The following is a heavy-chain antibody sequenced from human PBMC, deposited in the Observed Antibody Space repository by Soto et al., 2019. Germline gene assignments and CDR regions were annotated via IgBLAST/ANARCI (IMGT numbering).Heavy chain of an antibody. Sequence: PGGSLRLSCAASGFTFRNYAMSWVRQAPGAGPEWVSGISASGGRTYYADSVKGRFTISRDNSNNALFLQMNSLRAEDTALYYCAKDPNGDYVGAFDIWGRGTMVTVSS. V-gene: IGHV3-23*01. CDR1: GFTFRNYA. CDR3: AKDPNGDYVGAFDI. CDR2: ISASGGRT. J-gene: IGHJ3*02. D-gene: IGHD4-17*01.